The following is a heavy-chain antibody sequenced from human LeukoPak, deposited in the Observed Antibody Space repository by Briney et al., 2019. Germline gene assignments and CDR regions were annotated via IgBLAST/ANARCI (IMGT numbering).Heavy chain of an antibody. V-gene: IGHV4-4*07. CDR3: ARGRGYCSSTSCLKNWFDP. CDR1: GGSISSYY. J-gene: IGHJ5*02. Sequence: PSETLSLTCTVSGGSISSYYWNWIRQPAGKGLEWIGRIYTSGSTNYNPSLKSRVTISVDTSKNQFSLKLSSVTAADTAVYYCARGRGYCSSTSCLKNWFDPWGQGTLVTVSS. D-gene: IGHD2-2*01. CDR2: IYTSGST.